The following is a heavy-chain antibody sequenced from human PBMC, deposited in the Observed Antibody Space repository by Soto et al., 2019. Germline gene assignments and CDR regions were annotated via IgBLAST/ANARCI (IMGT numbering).Heavy chain of an antibody. J-gene: IGHJ5*02. Sequence: NPSETLSLTCTVSGDSISSYYWNWIRQPPGKGLEWIGSIYHGGSTYYNPSLNSRVTLSIDMTNNHVSLILNSVTAADTAVYYCARVGPWVPYYYDSSPYTFENWFDPWGQGTLVTVSS. D-gene: IGHD3-22*01. V-gene: IGHV4-59*08. CDR1: GDSISSYY. CDR2: IYHGGST. CDR3: ARVGPWVPYYYDSSPYTFENWFDP.